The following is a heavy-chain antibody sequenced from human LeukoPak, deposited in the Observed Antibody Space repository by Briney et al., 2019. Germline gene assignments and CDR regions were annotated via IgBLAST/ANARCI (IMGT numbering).Heavy chain of an antibody. CDR3: AGVPGSSWFLSTAFDI. CDR2: IYYSGST. D-gene: IGHD6-13*01. J-gene: IGHJ3*02. Sequence: SETLSLTCTVSGGSISSSSYYWGWIRQPPGKGLEWIGSIYYSGSTNYNPSLKSRVTISVDTSKNQFSLKLSSVTAADTAVYYCAGVPGSSWFLSTAFDIWGQGTMVTVSS. CDR1: GGSISSSSYY. V-gene: IGHV4-39*07.